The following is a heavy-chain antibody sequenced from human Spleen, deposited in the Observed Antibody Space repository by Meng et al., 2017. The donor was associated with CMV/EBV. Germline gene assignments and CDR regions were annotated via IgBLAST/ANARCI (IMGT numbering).Heavy chain of an antibody. Sequence: GESLRLSCAASGFTFSNYWMHWVRQVPGKGLVWVSRINGDGRSTSYADSVKGRFTISRDNAKNTVYLQMDSLGAEDTAVYYCASGYTGSYGRFDYWGQGTLVTVSS. CDR1: GFTFSNYW. CDR3: ASGYTGSYGRFDY. D-gene: IGHD1-26*01. CDR2: INGDGRST. V-gene: IGHV3-74*01. J-gene: IGHJ4*02.